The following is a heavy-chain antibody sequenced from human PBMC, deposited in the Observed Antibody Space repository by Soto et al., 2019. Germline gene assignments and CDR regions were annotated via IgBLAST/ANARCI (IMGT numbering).Heavy chain of an antibody. CDR3: AREYYDILTGYSNDAFDS. Sequence: SETLSLTCTVSGGSISSYYWSWIRQPPGKGLEWIGYIYYSGSTNYNPSLKSRVTISVDTSKNQFSLKLSSVTAADTAVYYCAREYYDILTGYSNDAFDSWGQGTMVTVSS. CDR1: GGSISSYY. D-gene: IGHD3-9*01. J-gene: IGHJ3*02. CDR2: IYYSGST. V-gene: IGHV4-59*01.